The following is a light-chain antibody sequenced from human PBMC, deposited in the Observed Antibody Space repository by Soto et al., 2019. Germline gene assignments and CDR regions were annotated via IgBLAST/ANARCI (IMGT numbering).Light chain of an antibody. Sequence: EILLTQSPAILSASPGVRATVSCRASQTVIDNLAWYQQKPGQSPRLLIYGASTRATDIPVRFSGSGSGTEFTLTISSLQSEDFAVYYCQQYNNWPHLYTFGQGTKVDI. CDR1: QTVIDN. V-gene: IGKV3-15*01. CDR2: GAS. J-gene: IGKJ2*01. CDR3: QQYNNWPHLYT.